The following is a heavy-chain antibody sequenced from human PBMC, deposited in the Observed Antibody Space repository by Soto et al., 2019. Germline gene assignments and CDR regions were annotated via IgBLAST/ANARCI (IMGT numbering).Heavy chain of an antibody. V-gene: IGHV1-18*01. J-gene: IGHJ2*01. D-gene: IGHD4-17*01. CDR1: GYTFTSYA. Sequence: QVQLVQSGAAVKKPGASVKVSCKASGYTFTSYAITWVRQAPGQGLEWMGWISAYNGDTNYAQNLQGRVTMTTDTTTSTAYLELRSLRSDDTAVYYCARGPERTVTTLVSWYFDLWGRGTLVTVSS. CDR2: ISAYNGDT. CDR3: ARGPERTVTTLVSWYFDL.